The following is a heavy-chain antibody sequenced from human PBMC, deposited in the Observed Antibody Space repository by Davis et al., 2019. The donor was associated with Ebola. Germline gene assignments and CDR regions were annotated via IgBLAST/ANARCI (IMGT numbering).Heavy chain of an antibody. Sequence: SETLSLTCAVYGGSFSGYYWSWIRQPPGKGLEWIGEINHRGRTNYNPSLKSRVTISVDTSKNQFSLKLSSVTAADTAVYYCARRSVVYYYYYGMDVWGQGTTVTVSS. V-gene: IGHV4-34*01. CDR2: INHRGRT. CDR3: ARRSVVYYYYYGMDV. D-gene: IGHD4-23*01. CDR1: GGSFSGYY. J-gene: IGHJ6*02.